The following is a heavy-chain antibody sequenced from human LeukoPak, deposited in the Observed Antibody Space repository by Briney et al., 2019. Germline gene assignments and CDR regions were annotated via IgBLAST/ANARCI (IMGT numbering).Heavy chain of an antibody. V-gene: IGHV3-43*02. CDR2: ISGDGGST. Sequence: GGSLRLSCAASGFTFDDYAMHWVRQAPGKGLEWVSLISGDGGSTYYADSVKGRITISRDNSKNSLYLQMNSPRTEDTALYYCAKSKFRYFDYWGQGTLVTVSS. CDR3: AKSKFRYFDY. J-gene: IGHJ4*02. CDR1: GFTFDDYA. D-gene: IGHD2-21*01.